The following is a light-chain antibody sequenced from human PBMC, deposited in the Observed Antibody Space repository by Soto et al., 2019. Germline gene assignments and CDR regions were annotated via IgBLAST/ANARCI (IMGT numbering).Light chain of an antibody. CDR2: DDS. Sequence: SYELTQPPSVSVAPGQTATITCGGNSIGGKSVHWYQRKPGQAPVLVAYDDSDRPSGIPERFAGSNSGNTATLTISRVEAGDEAAFYCQVWDSATDQYVFGTGTKLTVL. CDR1: SIGGKS. CDR3: QVWDSATDQYV. J-gene: IGLJ1*01. V-gene: IGLV3-21*02.